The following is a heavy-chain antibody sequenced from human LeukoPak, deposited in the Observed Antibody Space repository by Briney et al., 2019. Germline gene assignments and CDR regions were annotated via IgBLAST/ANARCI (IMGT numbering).Heavy chain of an antibody. D-gene: IGHD5-24*01. CDR3: ARGAFIAAREGFFDY. V-gene: IGHV3-23*01. Sequence: PGGPLRLSCTVSGFTVSSNSMSWVRQAPGKGLEWVSTISDRGGSTYYADSMKGRFTISRDNSKNTLYLQMNSLRAEDTAIYYCARGAFIAAREGFFDYWGQGALVTVSS. CDR2: ISDRGGST. CDR1: GFTVSSNS. J-gene: IGHJ4*02.